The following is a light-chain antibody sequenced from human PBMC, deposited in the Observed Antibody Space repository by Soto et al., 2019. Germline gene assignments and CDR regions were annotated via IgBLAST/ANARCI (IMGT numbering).Light chain of an antibody. V-gene: IGKV3-20*01. Sequence: DIVLTQSSGTLSLSPGERSTLSCKASQTVRNNYLDWYQQKPGQGPRXLIYDASSRATGIPDRFSGGGSGTDFTLTISRLEHEDFAVYYCQQFSSYPLTFGGGTKV. CDR1: QTVRNNY. CDR3: QQFSSYPLT. CDR2: DAS. J-gene: IGKJ4*01.